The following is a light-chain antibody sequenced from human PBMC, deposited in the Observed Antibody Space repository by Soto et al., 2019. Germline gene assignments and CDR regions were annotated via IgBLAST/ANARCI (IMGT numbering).Light chain of an antibody. Sequence: SVLTQPASVSGSPGQSVAISCTGTSSDVGGYNYVSWYQQHPGKAPKLMIYEVNKRPSGVPDRFSGSKSGNTASLTVSGLQAEDEADYYCSSYAGSSNVFGTGTKLTVL. J-gene: IGLJ1*01. V-gene: IGLV2-8*01. CDR2: EVN. CDR1: SSDVGGYNY. CDR3: SSYAGSSNV.